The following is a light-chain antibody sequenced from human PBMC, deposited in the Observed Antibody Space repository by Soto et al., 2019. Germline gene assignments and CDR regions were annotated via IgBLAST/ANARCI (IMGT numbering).Light chain of an antibody. CDR3: QQYYTYST. CDR2: DAS. J-gene: IGKJ5*01. CDR1: QHIRNL. V-gene: IGKV1-5*01. Sequence: DIQMTHSPSTLSASVGDSVTITFLDSQHIRNLLAWYQLKPGKAPKPLIFDASTLKTGVPSRFGGSGSGAEFNFTITGLQPDDFAAYFCQQYYTYSTFGQGTRLEIK.